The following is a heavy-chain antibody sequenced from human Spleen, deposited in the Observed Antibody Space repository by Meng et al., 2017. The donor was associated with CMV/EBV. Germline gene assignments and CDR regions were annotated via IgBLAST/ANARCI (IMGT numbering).Heavy chain of an antibody. CDR3: ARAAVTIFGVVITFDF. CDR1: GVTFSSDW. J-gene: IGHJ4*02. Sequence: GVTFSSDWMGWVRQAPRKGLEWVAKIKQDGSEKYYVDSVKGRFTISRDNAKNSLYLQMNSLRAEDTAVYYCARAAVTIFGVVITFDFWGQGALVTV. D-gene: IGHD3-3*01. V-gene: IGHV3-7*01. CDR2: IKQDGSEK.